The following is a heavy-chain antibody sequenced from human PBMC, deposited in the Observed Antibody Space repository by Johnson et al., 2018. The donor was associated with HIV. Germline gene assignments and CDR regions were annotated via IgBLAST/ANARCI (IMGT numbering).Heavy chain of an antibody. V-gene: IGHV3-11*04. CDR3: AKDLPITMIGGDAFDI. CDR1: GFAFSDYY. Sequence: VQLVESGGGLVKPGGSLRLSCVASGFAFSDYYMSWIRQAPGKGLEWVSYISSSGSTIYYADSVKGRFTISRDNAKKSLYLQMNSLRAEDTAVYYCAKDLPITMIGGDAFDIWGQGTMVTVSS. J-gene: IGHJ3*02. CDR2: ISSSGSTI. D-gene: IGHD3-22*01.